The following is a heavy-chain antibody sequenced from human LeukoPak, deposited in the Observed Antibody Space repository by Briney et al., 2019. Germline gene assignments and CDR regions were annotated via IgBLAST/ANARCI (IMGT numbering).Heavy chain of an antibody. CDR1: GESISGFY. CDR2: IYYSGST. J-gene: IGHJ4*02. V-gene: IGHV4-59*12. Sequence: SETLSLTCTVSGESISGFYWNWIRQPPGKGLEWIGYIYYSGSTNYNPSLKSRVTISVDTSKNQFSLNLRSVTAADTAVYYCARDRRFGDSRYDYWGQGTLVTVSS. CDR3: ARDRRFGDSRYDY. D-gene: IGHD3-22*01.